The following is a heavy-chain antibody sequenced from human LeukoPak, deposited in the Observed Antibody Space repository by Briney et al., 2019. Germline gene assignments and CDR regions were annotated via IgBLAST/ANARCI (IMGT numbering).Heavy chain of an antibody. CDR1: GFTVSSNY. Sequence: GGSLRLSCAASGFTVSSNYMSWVRQAPGKGLEWVSVIYSGGSTYYADSVKGRFTISRDNSKNTLYLQMNSLRAEDTAVYYCARVGSYYKFYFDYWGQGALVTVSS. J-gene: IGHJ4*02. CDR3: ARVGSYYKFYFDY. CDR2: IYSGGST. V-gene: IGHV3-66*01. D-gene: IGHD3-10*01.